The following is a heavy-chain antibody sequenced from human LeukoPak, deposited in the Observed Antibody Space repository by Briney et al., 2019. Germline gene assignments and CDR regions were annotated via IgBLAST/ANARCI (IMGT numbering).Heavy chain of an antibody. V-gene: IGHV1-2*02. D-gene: IGHD6-13*01. Sequence: ASVKVSCKASGYTFTDYDMHWVRQAPGQGLEWMGWINPNNGGTNYAQKFQGRVTMTRDTSISTAYMELSRLRSDDTAVNYCARERGQQVRFDPWGQGTLVTVSS. CDR3: ARERGQQVRFDP. CDR1: GYTFTDYD. CDR2: INPNNGGT. J-gene: IGHJ5*02.